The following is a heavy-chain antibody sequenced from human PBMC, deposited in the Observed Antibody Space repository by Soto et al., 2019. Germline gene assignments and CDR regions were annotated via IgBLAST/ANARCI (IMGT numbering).Heavy chain of an antibody. D-gene: IGHD7-27*01. CDR2: FSGSGGST. J-gene: IGHJ4*02. Sequence: GGSLRLSCAASGFTFSNYAMSWVRQAPGKGLEWVSAFSGSGGSTYYADSVKGRFTISRDNSKNALYLEMNSLRVDDTAVYYCAKDVRASPTGDFDYWGRGTLVTVSS. V-gene: IGHV3-23*01. CDR3: AKDVRASPTGDFDY. CDR1: GFTFSNYA.